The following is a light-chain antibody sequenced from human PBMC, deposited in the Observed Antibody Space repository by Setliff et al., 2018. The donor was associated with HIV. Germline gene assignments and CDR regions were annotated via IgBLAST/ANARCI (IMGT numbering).Light chain of an antibody. V-gene: IGLV2-14*01. Sequence: QSVLTQPASVSGTPGQSITISCTETSSDVGGYNYVSWYQQHPGKAPKLIIFDFNNRPSGISNRFSGSKSGNTASLTISGLQAEDEADYYCSSYTSSSTPSYVFGTGTKSPS. CDR3: SSYTSSSTPSYV. CDR2: DFN. CDR1: SSDVGGYNY. J-gene: IGLJ1*01.